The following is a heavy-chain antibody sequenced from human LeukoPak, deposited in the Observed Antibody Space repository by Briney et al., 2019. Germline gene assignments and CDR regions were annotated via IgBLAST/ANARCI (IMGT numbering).Heavy chain of an antibody. CDR1: GFLFTSYA. V-gene: IGHV3-74*01. CDR2: IYSDGSST. CDR3: ARESVAVDS. D-gene: IGHD6-19*01. Sequence: GSLRLSCAASGFLFTSYAMSWVRQAPGKGLVWVSRIYSDGSSTSYADSVKGRFTISRDNTKNTLYLQMNSLRADDTAVYYCARESVAVDSWGQGTLVTVSS. J-gene: IGHJ4*02.